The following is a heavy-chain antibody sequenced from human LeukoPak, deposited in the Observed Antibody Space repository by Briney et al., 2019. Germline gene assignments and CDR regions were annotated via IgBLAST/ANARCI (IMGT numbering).Heavy chain of an antibody. CDR1: GFTFSSYA. D-gene: IGHD1-1*01. CDR2: ISGSGGST. J-gene: IGHJ6*03. Sequence: GGSLRLSCAASGFTFSSYAMSWVRQAPGKGLEWVSAISGSGGSTYYADSVKGRFTISRDNSKNTLYLQMNSLRAEDAAVYYCAKGVVYNWNTGYYMDVWGKGTTVTVSS. CDR3: AKGVVYNWNTGYYMDV. V-gene: IGHV3-23*01.